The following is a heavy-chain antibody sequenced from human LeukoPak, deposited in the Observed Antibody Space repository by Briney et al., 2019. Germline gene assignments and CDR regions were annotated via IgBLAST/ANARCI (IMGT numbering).Heavy chain of an antibody. J-gene: IGHJ4*02. CDR2: ISYDGRDK. Sequence: GGSLRLSCAASGFTFSSYAMHWVRQAPGKGLEGLAVISYDGRDKYYADSVKGRFTISRDNSKNTLYLQMNSLRAEDTAVYYCARDLYVRELDYWGQGTLVTVSS. CDR3: ARDLYVRELDY. D-gene: IGHD1-26*01. V-gene: IGHV3-30-3*01. CDR1: GFTFSSYA.